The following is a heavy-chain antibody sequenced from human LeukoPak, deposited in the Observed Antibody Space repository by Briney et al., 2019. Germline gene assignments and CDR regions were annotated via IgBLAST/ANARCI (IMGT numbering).Heavy chain of an antibody. CDR1: GYTFTSYD. V-gene: IGHV1-8*01. CDR2: MNPNSGNT. Sequence: VASVTVSCKASGYTFTSYDINWVRQATGQGLEWMGWMNPNSGNTGYAQKFQGRVTMTRNTSISTAYMELSSLRSEDTAVYYCARGRGSSSLFGYYYYYYGMDVWGQGTTVTVSS. CDR3: ARGRGSSSLFGYYYYYYGMDV. J-gene: IGHJ6*02. D-gene: IGHD6-6*01.